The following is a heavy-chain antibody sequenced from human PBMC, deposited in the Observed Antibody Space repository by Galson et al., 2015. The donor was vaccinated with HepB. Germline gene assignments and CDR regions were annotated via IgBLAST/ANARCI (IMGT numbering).Heavy chain of an antibody. Sequence: SLRLSCAASGFTFSSYGMHWVRQAPGKGLEWVAVISYDESNKYYADSVKGRFTISGDNSKNTLYLQMNSLRAEDTAVYYCAKDVSENEWGGVFWGQGTLVTVSS. D-gene: IGHD1-1*01. J-gene: IGHJ4*02. CDR2: ISYDESNK. CDR1: GFTFSSYG. V-gene: IGHV3-30*18. CDR3: AKDVSENEWGGVF.